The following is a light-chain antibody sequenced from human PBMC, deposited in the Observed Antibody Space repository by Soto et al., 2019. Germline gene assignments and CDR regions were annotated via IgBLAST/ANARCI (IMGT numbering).Light chain of an antibody. Sequence: QSVLTQPPLASGTPGQRVTISCSGSSSNIGSNYVYWYQQLPGTAPKLLIYRNNQRPSGVPDRFSGSKSGTSASLATSGLRSEDEADYYCAAWDDSLSGRYVFGTGTKVTVL. J-gene: IGLJ1*01. CDR2: RNN. CDR3: AAWDDSLSGRYV. CDR1: SSNIGSNY. V-gene: IGLV1-47*01.